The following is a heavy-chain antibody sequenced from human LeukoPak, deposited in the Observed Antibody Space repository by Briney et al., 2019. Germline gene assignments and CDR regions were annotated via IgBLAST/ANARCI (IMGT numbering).Heavy chain of an antibody. CDR3: AKASAFYFDTSGYPIPHYYDF. V-gene: IGHV3-21*04. J-gene: IGHJ4*02. CDR2: ISSSSDYI. Sequence: GGSLRLSCAASGFTFNNYNMNWVRQAPGKGLEWVSSISSSSDYIYYADSVKGRFTISRDNSKNTLFLQMNSLRAEDTAIYYCAKASAFYFDTSGYPIPHYYDFWGQGTLVTVSA. D-gene: IGHD3-22*01. CDR1: GFTFNNYN.